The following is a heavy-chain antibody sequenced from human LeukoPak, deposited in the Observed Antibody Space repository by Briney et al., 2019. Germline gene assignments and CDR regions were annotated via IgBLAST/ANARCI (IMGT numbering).Heavy chain of an antibody. CDR2: INHSGST. D-gene: IGHD3-3*01. V-gene: IGHV4-34*01. CDR3: ARGQYDFGSGYYRGDWFDP. J-gene: IGHJ5*02. CDR1: GGSFSGYY. Sequence: PSETLSLTCAVYGGSFSGYYWSWIRQPPGKGLEWIGEINHSGSTNYNPSLKSRVTISVDTSKNQFSLKLSSVTAADTAVYYCARGQYDFGSGYYRGDWFDPWGQGTLVTVSS.